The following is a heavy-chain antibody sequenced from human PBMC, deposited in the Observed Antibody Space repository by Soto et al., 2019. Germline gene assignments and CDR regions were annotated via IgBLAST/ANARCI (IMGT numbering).Heavy chain of an antibody. Sequence: SETLSLTCTVSGGSISSYYWSWIRQPPGKGLEWIGYIYYSGSTNYNPSLKSRVTISVDTSKNQFSLKLSSVTAEDTAMYFCARSRYTGTYSGRFLDYWGQGSLVTVSS. CDR2: IYYSGST. V-gene: IGHV4-59*12. CDR3: ARSRYTGTYSGRFLDY. D-gene: IGHD1-26*01. CDR1: GGSISSYY. J-gene: IGHJ4*02.